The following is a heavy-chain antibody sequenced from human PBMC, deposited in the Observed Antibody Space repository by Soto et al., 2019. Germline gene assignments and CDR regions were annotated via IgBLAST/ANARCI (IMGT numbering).Heavy chain of an antibody. CDR3: AKNTENYYYGMDV. CDR1: GGTFSSYA. Sequence: QVQLVQSGAEVKKPGSSVKVSCKASGGTFSSYAISWVRQAPGQGLEWMGGIIPIFGTANYAQKFQGRVTITVDESTRTAYMELSRLRSEYTAVYYCAKNTENYYYGMDVWGQGTTVTVSS. J-gene: IGHJ6*02. CDR2: IIPIFGTA. V-gene: IGHV1-69*12.